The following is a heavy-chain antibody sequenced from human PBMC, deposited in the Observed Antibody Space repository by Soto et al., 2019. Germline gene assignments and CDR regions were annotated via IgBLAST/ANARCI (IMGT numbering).Heavy chain of an antibody. V-gene: IGHV4-59*04. D-gene: IGHD3-3*01. CDR1: GGSISSYY. Sequence: SETLSLTCTVSGGSISSYYWSWIRQPPGKGLEWIGYIYYSGSTYYNPSLKSRVTISADTSKNQFSLKLSSVAAADTAVYYCATGRFGEDPPSTANFNFRGKGALGTVSS. J-gene: IGHJ4*02. CDR3: ATGRFGEDPPSTANFNF. CDR2: IYYSGST.